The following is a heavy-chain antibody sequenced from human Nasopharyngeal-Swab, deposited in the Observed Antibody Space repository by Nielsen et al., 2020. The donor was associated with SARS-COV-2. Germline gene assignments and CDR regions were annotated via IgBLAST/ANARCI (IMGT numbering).Heavy chain of an antibody. V-gene: IGHV3-48*04. CDR1: GFTFSNYG. J-gene: IGHJ4*02. CDR2: ISSSGSTI. D-gene: IGHD6-19*01. CDR3: ARGYSSGWGNYFDY. Sequence: GESLKISCAASGFTFSNYGMNWVRQAPGKGLEWVSYISSSGSTIYYADSVKGRFTISRDNAKNSLYLQMNSLRAEDTAVYYCARGYSSGWGNYFDYWGQGTLVTVSS.